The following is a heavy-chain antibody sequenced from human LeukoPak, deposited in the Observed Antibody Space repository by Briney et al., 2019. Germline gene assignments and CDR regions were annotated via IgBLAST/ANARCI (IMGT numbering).Heavy chain of an antibody. CDR3: AKGGYCSSTSCSPGLDY. J-gene: IGHJ4*02. V-gene: IGHV3-23*01. CDR1: GFTFSSYA. Sequence: GGSLRLSCAASGFTFSSYAMSWVRQAPGKGLERVSAISGSGGSTYYADSVKGRFTISRDNSKNTLYLQMNSLRAEDTAVYYCAKGGYCSSTSCSPGLDYWGQGTLVTVSS. D-gene: IGHD2-2*01. CDR2: ISGSGGST.